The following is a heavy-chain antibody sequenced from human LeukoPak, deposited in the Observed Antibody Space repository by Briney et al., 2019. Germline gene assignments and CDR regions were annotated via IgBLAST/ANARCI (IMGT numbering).Heavy chain of an antibody. V-gene: IGHV3-21*01. J-gene: IGHJ6*03. Sequence: GGSLRLSCAASGFTYSSYSMNWVRQAPGKGLEWVSSISSSSSYIYYAVSVKGRFTISRDNAKNSLYLQMNSLRAEDTAVYYCARESSVVPAATDYYYYYMDVWGKGTTVTVSS. CDR1: GFTYSSYS. CDR2: ISSSSSYI. D-gene: IGHD2-2*01. CDR3: ARESSVVPAATDYYYYYMDV.